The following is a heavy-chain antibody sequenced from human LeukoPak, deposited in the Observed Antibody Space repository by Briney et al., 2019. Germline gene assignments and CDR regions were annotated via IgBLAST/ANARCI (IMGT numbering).Heavy chain of an antibody. D-gene: IGHD3-22*01. CDR2: ISDSGSTK. CDR3: VREGYYDSSGYLGVFDY. J-gene: IGHJ4*02. Sequence: GGSLRLSCAASGFTFSSYTMNWVRQAPGKGLEWVSYISDSGSTKSYADSVKGRFIISRDNAKNSVYLQMKSLRAEDTAVYYCVREGYYDSSGYLGVFDYWGQGTLVTVSS. V-gene: IGHV3-48*03. CDR1: GFTFSSYT.